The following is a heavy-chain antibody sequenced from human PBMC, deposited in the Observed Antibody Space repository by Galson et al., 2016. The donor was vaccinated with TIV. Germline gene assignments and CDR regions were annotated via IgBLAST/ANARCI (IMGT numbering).Heavy chain of an antibody. D-gene: IGHD4-17*01. Sequence: SCKASGYTFTSYDINWVRQATGQGLEWMGWMNPNSGNTGYAQKFRGRVTMTRNTSVRTAYVELSSLRSEDTAVYYCARSGDYGDYWGQGTLVTVSS. V-gene: IGHV1-8*02. CDR3: ARSGDYGDY. J-gene: IGHJ4*02. CDR2: MNPNSGNT. CDR1: GYTFTSYD.